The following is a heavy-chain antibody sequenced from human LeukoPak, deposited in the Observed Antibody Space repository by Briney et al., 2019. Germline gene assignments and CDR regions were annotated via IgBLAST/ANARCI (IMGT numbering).Heavy chain of an antibody. V-gene: IGHV4-59*01. CDR3: ARAHCSSTSCYSYYYYGMDV. CDR2: IYYSGST. D-gene: IGHD2-2*01. J-gene: IGHJ6*02. CDR1: GGSISSYY. Sequence: PSETLSLTCTVSGGSISSYYWSWIRQPPRKGLEWIGYIYYSGSTNYNPSLKSRVTISVDTSKNQFSLKLSSVTAADTAVYYCARAHCSSTSCYSYYYYGMDVWGQGTTVTVSS.